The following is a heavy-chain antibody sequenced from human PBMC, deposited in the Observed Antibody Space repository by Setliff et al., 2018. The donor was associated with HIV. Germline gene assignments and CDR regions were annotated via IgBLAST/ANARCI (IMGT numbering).Heavy chain of an antibody. V-gene: IGHV3-7*01. D-gene: IGHD2-2*01. CDR3: AKDIIPAGLFHDL. CDR2: IDRDGSET. J-gene: IGHJ5*02. CDR1: GFAVSGNY. Sequence: PGGSLRLSCAASGFAVSGNYMSWVRQAPGKGLEWVANIDRDGSETNYVDSVKGRFTIFRDNAKNSLYLQMNSLRAEDTALYYCAKDIIPAGLFHDLWGQGTLVTVSS.